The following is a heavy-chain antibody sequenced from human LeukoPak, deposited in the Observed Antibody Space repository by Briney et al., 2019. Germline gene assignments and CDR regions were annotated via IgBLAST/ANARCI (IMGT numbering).Heavy chain of an antibody. CDR3: AKDGRAVAFQH. CDR2: IKQDGSEK. CDR1: GFTFSSYW. D-gene: IGHD2-15*01. V-gene: IGHV3-7*01. Sequence: PGGSLRLSCAASGFTFSSYWMSWVRQAPGKGLEWVANIKQDGSEKYYVDSVKGRFTISRDNSKNTVYLQVNSLRAEDTAVYYCAKDGRAVAFQHWGQGTRVTVSS. J-gene: IGHJ1*01.